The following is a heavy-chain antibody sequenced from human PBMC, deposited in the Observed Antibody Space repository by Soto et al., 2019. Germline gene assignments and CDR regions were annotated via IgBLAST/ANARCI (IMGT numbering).Heavy chain of an antibody. CDR1: GITFSTYA. CDR2: IITSNGNA. Sequence: SVKVSCKASGITFSTYAIHWVRQAPGQSLEWMGGIITSNGNASYSQNFQGRVTITADESTSTAYMELSSLRSEDTAVYYCARAQPQWELLNWGQGTLVTVSS. D-gene: IGHD1-26*01. J-gene: IGHJ4*02. CDR3: ARAQPQWELLN. V-gene: IGHV1-69*13.